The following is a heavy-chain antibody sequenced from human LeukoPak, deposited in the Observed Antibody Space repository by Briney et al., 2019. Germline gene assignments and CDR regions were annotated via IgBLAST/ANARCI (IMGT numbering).Heavy chain of an antibody. CDR2: IKQDGSEK. V-gene: IGHV3-7*01. Sequence: PGGSQRLSCAASGFTFSSYWMSWGRQAPGKGLEWVADIKQDGSEKNYVDSVKGRFTISRDNAKNSLYLQMNSPRAEDTAVYYCARAIGIWSGYSYWGQGTLVTVSS. CDR3: ARAIGIWSGYSY. J-gene: IGHJ4*02. CDR1: GFTFSSYW. D-gene: IGHD3-3*01.